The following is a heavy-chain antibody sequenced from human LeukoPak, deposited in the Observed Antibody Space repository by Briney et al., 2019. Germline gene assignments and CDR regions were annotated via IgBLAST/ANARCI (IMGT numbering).Heavy chain of an antibody. Sequence: GGSLRLSCSAPGFIFNNYWMHWVRQAPGKGLVWISRVSPDGRSTNYADSVKGRFTISRDNAKNTLYLQMNSLSAEDTAIYYCAKVDGTGNSVFDYWGQGTLVPVSS. D-gene: IGHD2-8*02. V-gene: IGHV3-74*01. CDR1: GFIFNNYW. CDR3: AKVDGTGNSVFDY. J-gene: IGHJ4*02. CDR2: VSPDGRST.